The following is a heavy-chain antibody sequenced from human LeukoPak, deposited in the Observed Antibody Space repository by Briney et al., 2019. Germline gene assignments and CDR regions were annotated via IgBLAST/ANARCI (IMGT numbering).Heavy chain of an antibody. CDR1: GASISSSY. Sequence: SETLSLTCTVPGASISSSYWSWIRQPPGKGLEWIGYIYYTVSTNYNPSLKSRVTISVDMSKNQVSLQLSSVTAADTAAYYCARLGIYPIQGYNYNYHYMDVWAKGTTVTVSS. CDR3: ARLGIYPIQGYNYNYHYMDV. CDR2: IYYTVST. V-gene: IGHV4-59*08. D-gene: IGHD1-1*01. J-gene: IGHJ6*03.